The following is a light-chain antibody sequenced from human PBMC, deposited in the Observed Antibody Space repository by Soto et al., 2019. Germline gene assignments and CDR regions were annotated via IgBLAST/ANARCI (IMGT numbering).Light chain of an antibody. V-gene: IGKV3-20*01. J-gene: IGKJ4*01. CDR2: GAS. CDR1: QSISSSY. Sequence: EIVLTQSPGTLSLSPGERATLSCRASQSISSSYLAWYQQKPGQAPRLLIYGASSRATGIPDRSSGSGSGTDFTLTISRLEPEDFAVYYCQQYGSSPVTFGGGTKV. CDR3: QQYGSSPVT.